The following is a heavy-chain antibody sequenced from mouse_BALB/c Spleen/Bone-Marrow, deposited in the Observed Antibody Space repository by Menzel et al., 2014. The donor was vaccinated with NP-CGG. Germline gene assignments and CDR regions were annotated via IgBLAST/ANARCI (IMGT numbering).Heavy chain of an antibody. V-gene: IGHV5-17*02. CDR1: GFTFSSFG. Sequence: EVMLVESGGGLVQPGGSRKLSCAVAGFTFSSFGMHGVRRAPEKGLEWVAFISSGSTNIYYADTVKGRFTISRDNPKNILFLQMTSPRSEDTAMYYCGTDYGYSMDYWGQGTSVTVSS. CDR3: GTDYGYSMDY. D-gene: IGHD1-1*01. J-gene: IGHJ4*01. CDR2: ISSGSTNI.